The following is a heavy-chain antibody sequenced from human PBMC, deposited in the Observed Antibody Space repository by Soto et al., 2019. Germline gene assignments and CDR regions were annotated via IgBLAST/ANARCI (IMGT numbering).Heavy chain of an antibody. CDR2: TYYSGST. Sequence: SETLSLTCTVSGGSISSGDYYWSWIRQPPGKGLEWIGCTYYSGSTYYNPSLKSRVTISVDKSKNQFSLKLSSVPAADTAVYYCARGVTMVRGVIIPWFDPWGQGPLVT. CDR1: GGSISSGDYY. D-gene: IGHD3-10*01. V-gene: IGHV4-30-4*01. CDR3: ARGVTMVRGVIIPWFDP. J-gene: IGHJ5*02.